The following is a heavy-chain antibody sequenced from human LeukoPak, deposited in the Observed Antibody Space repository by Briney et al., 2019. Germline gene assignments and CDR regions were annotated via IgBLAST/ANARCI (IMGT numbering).Heavy chain of an antibody. CDR3: ARSQTPQGGMYV. CDR2: IIPILGIA. CDR1: GGTFSSYI. Sequence: SVKVSRKASGGTFSSYIISWVRQPPGQGLEWMGRIIPILGIANYVQKFQGRVTNTADKSTSADYMELSSLRAEDTAVYYCARSQTPQGGMYVWGQGTTVTVSS. V-gene: IGHV1-69*02. J-gene: IGHJ6*02.